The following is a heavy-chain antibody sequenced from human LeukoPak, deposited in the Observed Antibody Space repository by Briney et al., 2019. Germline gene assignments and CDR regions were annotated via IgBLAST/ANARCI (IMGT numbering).Heavy chain of an antibody. D-gene: IGHD6-19*01. V-gene: IGHV3-23*01. Sequence: GGSLRLSCAASGFTFSSFAMSWVRQAPGKGLEWVSAISGSGGSTYYADSVKGRFTISRDNSKDMLYLQMNSLRAEDTAVYYCARLAVASNCDYWGQGTLVTVSS. J-gene: IGHJ4*02. CDR3: ARLAVASNCDY. CDR2: ISGSGGST. CDR1: GFTFSSFA.